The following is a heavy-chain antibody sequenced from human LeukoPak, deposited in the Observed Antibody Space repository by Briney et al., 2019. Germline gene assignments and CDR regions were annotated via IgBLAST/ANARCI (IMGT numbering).Heavy chain of an antibody. CDR3: ARGLMMAVAGGGEFHY. CDR2: IYYSGST. CDR1: GGSISSYY. D-gene: IGHD6-13*01. J-gene: IGHJ4*02. V-gene: IGHV4-59*01. Sequence: SETLSLTCIVSGGSISSYYWSWIRQPPGKGLEWIGYIYYSGSTNYNPSLKSRVTMSVDTSKNQFSLKLSSVTAADTAVYYCARGLMMAVAGGGEFHYWGQGTLVTVSS.